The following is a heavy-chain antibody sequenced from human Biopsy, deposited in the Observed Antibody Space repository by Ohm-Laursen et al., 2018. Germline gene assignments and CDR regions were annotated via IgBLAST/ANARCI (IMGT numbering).Heavy chain of an antibody. CDR1: GGSLSSYS. D-gene: IGHD1-14*01. J-gene: IGHJ5*02. Sequence: SQTLSLTCTASGGSLSSYSWSWIRQPAGKGLEWIGQIYTSGITNYNPSLKSRVTMSVDTSKNKFSLRVSPVTAADTAVYYCARDRDRRGWFDPWGQGTLVTVSS. V-gene: IGHV4-4*07. CDR2: IYTSGIT. CDR3: ARDRDRRGWFDP.